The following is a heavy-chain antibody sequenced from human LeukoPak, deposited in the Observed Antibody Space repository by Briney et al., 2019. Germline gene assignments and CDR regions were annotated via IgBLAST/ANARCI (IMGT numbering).Heavy chain of an antibody. CDR1: GYTFTSYD. D-gene: IGHD3-9*01. CDR2: INPNRGNT. CDR3: GRGRVGGLRYFDCLANRESYFGY. V-gene: IGHV1-8*01. Sequence: GASVKVSCKASGYTFTSYDINWVRQATGQGLEWMGWINPNRGNTGYAQKFQGRVTMTRNTSISTAYMELSSLGTEDTAVYYCGRGRVGGLRYFDCLANRESYFGYWGQGTLVTVSS. J-gene: IGHJ4*02.